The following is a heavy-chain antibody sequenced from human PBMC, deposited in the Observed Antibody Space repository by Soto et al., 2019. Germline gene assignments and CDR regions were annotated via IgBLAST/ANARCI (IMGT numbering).Heavy chain of an antibody. D-gene: IGHD3-9*01. CDR2: IRSKANSYAT. CDR1: GVTFSGSA. V-gene: IGHV3-73*01. CDR3: TRHNDILTGSPF. Sequence: PGGSLRLSCAASGVTFSGSAMHWVRQASGKGLEWVGRIRSKANSYATAYAASVKGRFTTSRDDSKNTAYLQMNSLKTEDTAVYYCTRHNDILTGSPFWGQGTLVTVSS. J-gene: IGHJ4*02.